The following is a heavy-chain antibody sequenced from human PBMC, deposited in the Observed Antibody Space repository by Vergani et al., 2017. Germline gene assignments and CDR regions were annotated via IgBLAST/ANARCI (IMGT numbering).Heavy chain of an antibody. V-gene: IGHV4-59*08. J-gene: IGHJ4*02. D-gene: IGHD2-21*02. Sequence: QVQLQESGPGLVKPSETLSLTCTVSGGSISSYYWSWIRQPPGKGLEWIGYIYYSGSTNYNPSLKSRVTISVDTSKNQFSLKLSSVTAADTAVYYCARLDYCGGDCYIIAYWGQGTLVTVSS. CDR3: ARLDYCGGDCYIIAY. CDR1: GGSISSYY. CDR2: IYYSGST.